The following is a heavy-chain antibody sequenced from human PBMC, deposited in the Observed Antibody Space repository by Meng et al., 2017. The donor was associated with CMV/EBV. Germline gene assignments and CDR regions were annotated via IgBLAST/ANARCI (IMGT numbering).Heavy chain of an antibody. CDR2: IYPADSET. CDR3: ARPRLDRGRYYYGMDV. D-gene: IGHD1-14*01. J-gene: IGHJ6*02. CDR1: GYSFTSYW. V-gene: IGHV5-51*01. Sequence: GESLKISGNGSGYSFTSYWIGWVRQMPGKGLEWIGIIYPADSETRYSPSFQGQVTISAAKSISTAYLQWSSLKASDTAMYYCARPRLDRGRYYYGMDVWGQGTTVTVSS.